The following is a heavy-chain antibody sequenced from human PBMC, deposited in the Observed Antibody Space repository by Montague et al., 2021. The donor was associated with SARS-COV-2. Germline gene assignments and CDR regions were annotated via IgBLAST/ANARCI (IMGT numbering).Heavy chain of an antibody. CDR2: ISYAGSN. CDR3: ARQLPSYCSTNKCYPYYFDV. J-gene: IGHJ4*02. V-gene: IGHV4-39*01. D-gene: IGHD2-2*01. Sequence: SETLSLTCTVSGGSISSPDYYWGWIRQSPGMGLEWIGSISYAGSNYYYPSIRSRVSLSMDTSKNHFSLSLNSVTAADTAVYFCARQLPSYCSTNKCYPYYFDVWGQGALVTVSS. CDR1: GGSISSPDYY.